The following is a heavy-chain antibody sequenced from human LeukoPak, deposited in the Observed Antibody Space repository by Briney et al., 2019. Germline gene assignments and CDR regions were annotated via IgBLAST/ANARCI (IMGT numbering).Heavy chain of an antibody. J-gene: IGHJ6*03. CDR1: EFTFDEYT. CDR3: VKDDCSSVGCQNHFYYMDV. CDR2: ISWDAGST. D-gene: IGHD2-15*01. V-gene: IGHV3-43*01. Sequence: GGSLRLSCAASEFTFDEYTLHWVRRAPGKGLEWVALISWDAGSTYYADSVKGRFTISRDYSKSSLYLQMNRLRSEDTALYYCVKDDCSSVGCQNHFYYMDVWGKGTTVTVSS.